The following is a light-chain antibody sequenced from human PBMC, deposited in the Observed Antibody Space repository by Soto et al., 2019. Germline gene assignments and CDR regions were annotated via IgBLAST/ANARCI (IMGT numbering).Light chain of an antibody. CDR3: QSYDSSLSGYV. J-gene: IGLJ1*01. V-gene: IGLV1-40*01. CDR2: GNS. Sequence: QSVLTQSPSVSGAPGQRVTISCTGSSSNIGAGYVHWYQQLPGTAPKLLIYGNSNRPSGVPDRFSGSKSGTSASLAITGLQAEDEADYYCQSYDSSLSGYVFGTGTKLTVL. CDR1: SSNIGAGY.